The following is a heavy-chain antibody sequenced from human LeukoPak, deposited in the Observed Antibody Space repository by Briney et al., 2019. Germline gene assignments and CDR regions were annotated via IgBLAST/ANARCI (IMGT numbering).Heavy chain of an antibody. CDR1: GFTFSTYS. CDR2: ISGSGGST. D-gene: IGHD6-13*01. V-gene: IGHV3-23*01. Sequence: GGSPRLSCAASGFTFSTYSMHWVRQAPGKGLEWVSAISGSGGSTYYADSVKGRFTISRDNSKNTLYLQMNSLRAEDTAVYYCAKDLRAAAGDSNIDYWGQGTLVTVSS. J-gene: IGHJ4*02. CDR3: AKDLRAAAGDSNIDY.